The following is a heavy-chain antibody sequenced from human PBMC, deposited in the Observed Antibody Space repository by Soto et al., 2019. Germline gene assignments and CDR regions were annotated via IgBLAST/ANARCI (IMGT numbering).Heavy chain of an antibody. D-gene: IGHD3-16*02. CDR1: GFTFSSYG. V-gene: IGHV3-30*03. Sequence: PGGSLRLSCAASGFTFSSYGMHWVRQAPGKGLEWVAVISYDGSNKYYADSVKGRFTISRDNSKNTLYLQMNSLGAEDTAVYYCTTDLPSFDDVWGNSRSDYWGQGTLVTVSS. J-gene: IGHJ4*02. CDR3: TTDLPSFDDVWGNSRSDY. CDR2: ISYDGSNK.